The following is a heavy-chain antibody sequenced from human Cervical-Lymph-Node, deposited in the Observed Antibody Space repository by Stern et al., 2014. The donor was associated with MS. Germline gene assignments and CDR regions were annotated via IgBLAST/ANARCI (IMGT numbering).Heavy chain of an antibody. Sequence: EVQLVESGGGLVQPGRSLRLSCTASGFTFNDHAMHWVRQVPGKGLEWVSGISWDGGSTNYADSVKGRLTISSDNAKNSLYLQLDSLRPEDTAFYYCAKTVRRSYHDPFDMWGQGTMVTVSS. CDR3: AKTVRRSYHDPFDM. J-gene: IGHJ3*02. CDR2: ISWDGGST. V-gene: IGHV3-9*01. CDR1: GFTFNDHA. D-gene: IGHD3-16*02.